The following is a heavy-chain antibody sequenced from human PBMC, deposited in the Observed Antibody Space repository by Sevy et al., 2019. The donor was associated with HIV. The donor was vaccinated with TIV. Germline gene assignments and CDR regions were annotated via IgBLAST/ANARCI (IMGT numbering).Heavy chain of an antibody. V-gene: IGHV3-21*01. CDR2: ISGISNYI. D-gene: IGHD2-15*01. CDR3: ARRADRTYHDAFDI. CDR1: GFTFSSYS. J-gene: IGHJ3*02. Sequence: GGFLRLSCAASGFTFSSYSMNWVRQAPGKGLEWVSYISGISNYIYYADSVKGRFTISRDNAKNTLFLQMNSLRVEDTAVYYCARRADRTYHDAFDIWGQGTMVTVSS.